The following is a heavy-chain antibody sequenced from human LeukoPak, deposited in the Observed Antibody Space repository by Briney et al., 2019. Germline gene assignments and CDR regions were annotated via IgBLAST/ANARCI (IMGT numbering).Heavy chain of an antibody. CDR3: AKEGAGWYFDL. CDR2: IRVDGETT. Sequence: GGSLRLSCVDSGFTFRSYAMTWVRQAPGKGLEWVSTIRVDGETTYYADSVKGRFIISRDNSKNTLYLQMSSLTVEDTAVYHCAKEGAGWYFDLWGRGTLVTVSS. CDR1: GFTFRSYA. J-gene: IGHJ2*01. V-gene: IGHV3-23*01. D-gene: IGHD6-13*01.